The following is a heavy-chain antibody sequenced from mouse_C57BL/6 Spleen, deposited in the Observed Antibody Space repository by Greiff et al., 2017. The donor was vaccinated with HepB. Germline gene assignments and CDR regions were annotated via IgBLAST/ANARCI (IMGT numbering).Heavy chain of an antibody. Sequence: QVQLQQPGAELVRPGSSVKLSCKASGYTFTSYWMHWVKQRPIQGLEWIGNIDPSDSETHYNQKFKDKATLTVDKSSSTAYMQLSSLTSEDSAVYYCARWLYGRNYFDYWGQGTTLTVSS. CDR1: GYTFTSYW. V-gene: IGHV1-52*01. D-gene: IGHD1-1*01. J-gene: IGHJ2*01. CDR2: IDPSDSET. CDR3: ARWLYGRNYFDY.